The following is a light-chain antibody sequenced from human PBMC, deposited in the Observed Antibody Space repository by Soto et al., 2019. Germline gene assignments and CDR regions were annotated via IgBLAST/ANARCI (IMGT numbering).Light chain of an antibody. CDR2: DVI. CDR3: NSYLTNFVA. V-gene: IGLV2-14*03. CDR1: GGDVCTYDY. Sequence: SALTQPASVSGSLGQSITISCTGTGGDVCTYDYVSWYQQHPGKAPKLMIFDVISRPSGISDRFSGSKSGNTASLTISGLQAADDADYYCNSYLTNFVAFGGGTKLTVL. J-gene: IGLJ2*01.